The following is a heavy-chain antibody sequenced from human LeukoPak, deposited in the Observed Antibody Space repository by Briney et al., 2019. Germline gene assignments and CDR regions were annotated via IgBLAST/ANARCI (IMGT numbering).Heavy chain of an antibody. CDR3: ARGVVSRYGVYYFDY. Sequence: GGSLRLSCAASGFTFSNYCMSWVRQAPGKGLEWVVNIKQDGSEKYYVDSGKGRFTISRDNAKNSLYLQMNSLRAEDTAVYYCARGVVSRYGVYYFDYWGQGTLVTVSS. CDR2: IKQDGSEK. V-gene: IGHV3-7*01. CDR1: GFTFSNYC. J-gene: IGHJ4*02. D-gene: IGHD2-8*01.